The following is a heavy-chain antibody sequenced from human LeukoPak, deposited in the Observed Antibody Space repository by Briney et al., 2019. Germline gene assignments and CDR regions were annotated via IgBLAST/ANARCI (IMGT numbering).Heavy chain of an antibody. CDR2: ISSSSSYI. CDR1: GFTFSGYA. V-gene: IGHV3-21*01. D-gene: IGHD3-10*01. J-gene: IGHJ4*02. CDR3: ARDDFYYGSGSLFYFDY. Sequence: GGSLRLSCAASGFTFSGYAMSWVRQAPGKGLEWVSSISSSSSYIYYADSMKGRFTISRDNAENSLYLQMNSLRAEDTAVYYCARDDFYYGSGSLFYFDYWGQGTLVTVSS.